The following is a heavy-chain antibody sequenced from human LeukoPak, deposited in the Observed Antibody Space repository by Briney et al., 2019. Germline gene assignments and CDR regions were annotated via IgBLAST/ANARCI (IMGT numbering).Heavy chain of an antibody. CDR3: ARDHQTGYASN. Sequence: ASVKVSCKASGGTFSSYAISWVRQAPGQGLEWMGWISAYNGNTNYAQKLQGRVTMTTDTSTSTAYMELRSLRSDDTAVYYCARDHQTGYASNWGQGTLVTVSS. D-gene: IGHD1-14*01. V-gene: IGHV1-18*01. J-gene: IGHJ1*01. CDR2: ISAYNGNT. CDR1: GGTFSSYA.